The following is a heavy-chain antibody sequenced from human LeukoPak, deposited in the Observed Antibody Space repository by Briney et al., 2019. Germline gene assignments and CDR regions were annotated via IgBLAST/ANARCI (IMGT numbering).Heavy chain of an antibody. CDR3: ARVSSGLLDYYYYYMDV. V-gene: IGHV4-61*08. D-gene: IGHD3-22*01. CDR2: IYYSGST. CDR1: GNSISSGDNY. Sequence: SQTLSLTCTVSGNSISSGDNYWSWLRQPPGKGLEWIGYIYYSGSTNYNPSLKSRVTISVDTSKHQFSLKLSSVTAADTAVYYCARVSSGLLDYYYYYMDVWGKGTTVTISS. J-gene: IGHJ6*03.